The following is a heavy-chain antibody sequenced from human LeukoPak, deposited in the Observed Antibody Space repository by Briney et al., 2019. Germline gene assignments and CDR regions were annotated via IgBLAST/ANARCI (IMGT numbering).Heavy chain of an antibody. CDR3: ARVNPYYYYMDV. V-gene: IGHV3-21*04. CDR1: GFTFSSYG. CDR2: ITSSSSYI. J-gene: IGHJ6*03. Sequence: GGSLRLSCAVSGFTFSSYGMSWVRQAPGKGLEWVSSITSSSSYIYYTDSVKGRFTISRDNSKNTLYLQMNSLRAEDTAVYYCARVNPYYYYMDVWGKGTTVTISS.